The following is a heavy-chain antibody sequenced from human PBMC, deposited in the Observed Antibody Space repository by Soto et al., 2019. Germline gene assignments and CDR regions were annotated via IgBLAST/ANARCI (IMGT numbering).Heavy chain of an antibody. CDR3: ARAPYDILPGYYHFLGPCFDP. CDR1: GYTFTSYG. V-gene: IGHV1-18*01. CDR2: ISAYNGNT. J-gene: IGHJ5*02. D-gene: IGHD3-9*01. Sequence: ASVKVSCKASGYTFTSYGISWVRQAPGQGLEWMGWISAYNGNTNYAQKLQGRVTMTTDTSTSTAYMELRSLRSDDTAVYYCARAPYDILPGYYHFLGPCFDPWGQGTLVTVSS.